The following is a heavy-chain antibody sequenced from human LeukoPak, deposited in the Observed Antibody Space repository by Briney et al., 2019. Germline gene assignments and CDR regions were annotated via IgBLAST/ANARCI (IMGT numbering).Heavy chain of an antibody. CDR3: AKDDSPFSDYMDV. V-gene: IGHV3-NL1*01. Sequence: PGGSLRLSCAASGFTFSHYSINWVRQAPGKGLEWVSFIYSDNTHYSDSVKGRFTISSDNSKNTLYLQMISLRTEDTAVYYCAKDDSPFSDYMDVWGKGTTVTISS. J-gene: IGHJ6*03. D-gene: IGHD2/OR15-2a*01. CDR2: IYSDNT. CDR1: GFTFSHYS.